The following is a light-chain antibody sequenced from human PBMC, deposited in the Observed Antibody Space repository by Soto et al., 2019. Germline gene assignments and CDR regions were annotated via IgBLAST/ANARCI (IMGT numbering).Light chain of an antibody. V-gene: IGKV3-15*01. Sequence: EIVMTQSPATLSVSPGERATLSCRASQSVSSNLAWYQQKPGQAPRLLIYGASTRATGIPARFSGSGSGTEFTLTISSLQSEDFDVYYCQQYNNWTTFGQGTMV. J-gene: IGKJ1*01. CDR1: QSVSSN. CDR2: GAS. CDR3: QQYNNWTT.